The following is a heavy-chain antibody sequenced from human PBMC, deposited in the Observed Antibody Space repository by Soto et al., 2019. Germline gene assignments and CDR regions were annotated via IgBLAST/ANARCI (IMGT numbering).Heavy chain of an antibody. CDR1: GFTFSSYG. V-gene: IGHV3-30*03. Sequence: QVQLVESGGGVVQPGRCLRLSCEDSGFTFSSYGMHWVRQAPGKGLEWVAVISYDGSNKYYADSVKGRFAISRDNSKNTLYLQMTSLRAEDTAVYYCATDPGMDVLGQETTVTVSS. CDR2: ISYDGSNK. J-gene: IGHJ6*02. CDR3: ATDPGMDV.